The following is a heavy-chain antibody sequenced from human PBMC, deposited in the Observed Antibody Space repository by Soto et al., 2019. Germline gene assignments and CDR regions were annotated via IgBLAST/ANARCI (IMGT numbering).Heavy chain of an antibody. Sequence: TLSLTCTVSGGSISSGGYYWSWIRHHPGKGLEWVGYIYYSGSTYYNPSLKSRVTISVDTSKNQFSLKLSSVTAADTAVYYCARALTDCSGGSCYNPYYYGMDVWGQGTTVTVSS. CDR3: ARALTDCSGGSCYNPYYYGMDV. J-gene: IGHJ6*02. CDR2: IYYSGST. V-gene: IGHV4-31*03. CDR1: GGSISSGGYY. D-gene: IGHD2-15*01.